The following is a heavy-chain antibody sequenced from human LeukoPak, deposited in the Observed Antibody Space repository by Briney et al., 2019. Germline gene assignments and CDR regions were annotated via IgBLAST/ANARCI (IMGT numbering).Heavy chain of an antibody. D-gene: IGHD2-2*01. CDR2: IYYSGST. CDR3: ARQMRSSTSDYRKRGFDY. CDR1: GGSISSGGYY. Sequence: PSETLSLTCTVSGGSISSGGYYWSWIRQHPGKGLEWIGYIYYSGSTYYNPSLKSRVTISVDTSKNQFSLKLSSVTAADTAVYYCARQMRSSTSDYRKRGFDYWGQGTLVTVSS. J-gene: IGHJ4*02. V-gene: IGHV4-31*03.